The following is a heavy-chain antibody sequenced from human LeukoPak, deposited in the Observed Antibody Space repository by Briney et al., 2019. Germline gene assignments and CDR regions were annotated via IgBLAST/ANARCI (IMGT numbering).Heavy chain of an antibody. CDR1: GGTFSSYA. CDR3: ARCGTTVTTYCYFDY. V-gene: IGHV1-69*13. Sequence: SVKVSCKASGGTFSSYAISWVRQAPGQGLEWMGGIIPIFGTANYAQKFQGRVTITADESTSTAYMELSSLRSEGTAVYYCARCGTTVTTYCYFDYWGQGTLVTVSS. CDR2: IIPIFGTA. D-gene: IGHD4-17*01. J-gene: IGHJ4*02.